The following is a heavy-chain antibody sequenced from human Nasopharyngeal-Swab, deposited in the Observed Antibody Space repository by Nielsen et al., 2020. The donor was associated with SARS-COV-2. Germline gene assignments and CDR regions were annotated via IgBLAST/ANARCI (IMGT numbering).Heavy chain of an antibody. CDR3: ARAYCGGDCYSVWFDP. D-gene: IGHD2-21*02. CDR2: ISAYNGNT. V-gene: IGHV1-18*01. CDR1: GYTFTSYG. Sequence: ASVTVSCKASGYTFTSYGISWVRQAPGQALEWMGWISAYNGNTNYAQKLQGRVTMTTDTSTSTAYMELRSLRSDDTAVYYCARAYCGGDCYSVWFDPWGQGTLVTVSS. J-gene: IGHJ5*02.